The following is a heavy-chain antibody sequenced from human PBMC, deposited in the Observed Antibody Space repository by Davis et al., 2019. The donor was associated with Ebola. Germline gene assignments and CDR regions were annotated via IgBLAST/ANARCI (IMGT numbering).Heavy chain of an antibody. Sequence: GESLKISCVVSGFTFSGYGMNWVRQAPGKGLEWVSYISSSGKTIYYADSVKGRFTVYRDNAKNSLYLQMYSLRDEDTAVYYCARCDGDYVEFDYWGQGTLVTVSS. CDR3: ARCDGDYVEFDY. CDR2: ISSSGKTI. CDR1: GFTFSGYG. V-gene: IGHV3-48*02. D-gene: IGHD4-17*01. J-gene: IGHJ4*02.